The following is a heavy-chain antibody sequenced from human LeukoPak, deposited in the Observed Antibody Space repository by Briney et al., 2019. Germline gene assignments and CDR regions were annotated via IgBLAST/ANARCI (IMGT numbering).Heavy chain of an antibody. Sequence: GVSLRLSCTASGFTFSSYWMHWVRQAPGKGLVWVARINSDGGSTGYADSVKGRVTISRGNAKNTLYLQMNSLRAEDTAVYYCARRIQGMAPYYFDYWGQGTLVTVSS. CDR1: GFTFSSYW. D-gene: IGHD5-24*01. CDR2: INSDGGST. J-gene: IGHJ4*02. V-gene: IGHV3-74*01. CDR3: ARRIQGMAPYYFDY.